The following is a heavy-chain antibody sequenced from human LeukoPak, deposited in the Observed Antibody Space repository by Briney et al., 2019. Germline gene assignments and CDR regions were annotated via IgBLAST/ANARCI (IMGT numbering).Heavy chain of an antibody. V-gene: IGHV1-18*01. D-gene: IGHD3-10*01. CDR1: GYTFTSYG. Sequence: ASVKVSCKASGYTFTSYGISWVRQAPGQGLEWMGWISAYNGNTNYAQKLQGRVTITRDTSASTAYMEVSSLRSEDTAVYYCAFRGVSDDFDSWGQGTLVTVSS. J-gene: IGHJ4*02. CDR2: ISAYNGNT. CDR3: AFRGVSDDFDS.